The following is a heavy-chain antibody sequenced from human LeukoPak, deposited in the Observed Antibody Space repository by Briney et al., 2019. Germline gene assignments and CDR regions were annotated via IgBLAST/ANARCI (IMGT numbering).Heavy chain of an antibody. Sequence: GGSLRLSCAASGFTFSSYAMHWVRQAPGKGLEWVAVISYDGSNKYYADSVKGRFTISRDNSKNMLYLQMNSLRAEDTAVYYCVKESRGGDGYNWGYWGQGTLVTVSS. CDR3: VKESRGGDGYNWGY. V-gene: IGHV3-30-3*01. D-gene: IGHD5-24*01. CDR2: ISYDGSNK. J-gene: IGHJ4*02. CDR1: GFTFSSYA.